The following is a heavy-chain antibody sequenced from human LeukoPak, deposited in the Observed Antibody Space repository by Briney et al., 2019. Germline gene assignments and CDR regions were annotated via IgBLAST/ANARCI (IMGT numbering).Heavy chain of an antibody. CDR2: IYYSGST. CDR3: ARRWGGAAFDI. D-gene: IGHD3-16*01. CDR1: GGSISSYY. J-gene: IGHJ3*02. Sequence: PSETLSLTCTVSGGSISSYYWSWIRQPPGKGLEWIGYIYYSGSTNYNPSLKSRVTMSVDTSKNQFSLKLSSMTAADTAVYYCARRWGGAAFDIWGQGTMVTVSS. V-gene: IGHV4-59*08.